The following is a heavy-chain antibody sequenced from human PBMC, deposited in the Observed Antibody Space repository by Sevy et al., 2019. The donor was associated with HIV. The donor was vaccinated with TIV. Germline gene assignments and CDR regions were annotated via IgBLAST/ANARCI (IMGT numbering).Heavy chain of an antibody. Sequence: GGSLRLSCAASGFTFSTYWMHWVRQAPGKGLEWVANIKQDESEKYYVASVKGRFTISRDNAKNSLYLQMNSLRPGDTAVYYCSRGNSGSFDYWGRGTLVTVSS. D-gene: IGHD3-22*01. CDR1: GFTFSTYW. CDR2: IKQDESEK. CDR3: SRGNSGSFDY. V-gene: IGHV3-7*04. J-gene: IGHJ4*02.